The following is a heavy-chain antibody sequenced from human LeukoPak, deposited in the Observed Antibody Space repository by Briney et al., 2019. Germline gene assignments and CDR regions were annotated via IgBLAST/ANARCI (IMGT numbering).Heavy chain of an antibody. CDR3: ARGFDSKSTYFDY. J-gene: IGHJ4*02. D-gene: IGHD5-12*01. CDR1: GGSISSYY. CDR2: IYYSGST. V-gene: IGHV4-59*01. Sequence: SETLSLTCTVSGGSISSYYWNWLRQPPGKGLEWIGYIYYSGSTKYNPSLKSRVTMSLDTSKKQFSLRLTSVTAADTAVYYCARGFDSKSTYFDYWGLGTLVTVSS.